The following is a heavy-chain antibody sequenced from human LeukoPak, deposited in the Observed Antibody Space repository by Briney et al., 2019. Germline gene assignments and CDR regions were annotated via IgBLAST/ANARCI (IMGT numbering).Heavy chain of an antibody. CDR3: AKDKSPRYNYGWLY. CDR1: GFTFSSYG. D-gene: IGHD5-18*01. V-gene: IGHV3-30*18. Sequence: PGGSLRLSCAASGFTFSSYGMHWVRQAPGKGLEWVAVIPSDGSNTYYADSVKGRFTISRDNARNTLYLQIDSRRVEDTAFYYCAKDKSPRYNYGWLYWGQGTLVTVSS. J-gene: IGHJ4*02. CDR2: IPSDGSNT.